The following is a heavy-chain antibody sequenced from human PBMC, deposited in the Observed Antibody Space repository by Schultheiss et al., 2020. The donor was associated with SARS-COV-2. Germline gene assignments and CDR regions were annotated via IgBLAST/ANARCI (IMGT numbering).Heavy chain of an antibody. J-gene: IGHJ6*03. CDR2: IYTSGST. Sequence: SETLSLTCTVSGGSISSYYWSWIRQPAGKGLEWIGRIYTSGSTNYNPSLKSRVTMSVDTSKNQFSLKLSSVTAADTAVYYCARRYCSGTSCYTARWYYYMDVWGKGTTVTVSS. D-gene: IGHD2-2*02. CDR3: ARRYCSGTSCYTARWYYYMDV. CDR1: GGSISSYY. V-gene: IGHV4-4*07.